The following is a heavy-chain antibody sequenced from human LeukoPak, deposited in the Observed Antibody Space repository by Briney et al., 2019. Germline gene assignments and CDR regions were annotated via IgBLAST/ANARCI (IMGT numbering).Heavy chain of an antibody. V-gene: IGHV3-7*03. CDR3: ANGPSGF. CDR1: GFTFSNYW. D-gene: IGHD3-10*01. J-gene: IGHJ4*02. Sequence: GGSLRLSCAPSGFTFSNYWMSWVRQAPGKGLEWVANMNRDGSEKNFLDSVKGRFSISRDNAKNSLYLQMNSLRAEDTAVYYCANGPSGFWGQGTLVTVSS. CDR2: MNRDGSEK.